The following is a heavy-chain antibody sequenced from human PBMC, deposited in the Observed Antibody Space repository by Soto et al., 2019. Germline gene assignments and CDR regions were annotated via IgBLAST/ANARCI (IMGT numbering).Heavy chain of an antibody. Sequence: GGSLRLSCAASGFTFRKYAMNWVRQAPGKGLEWVSSISDSGATTYYADSVKGRFTISRDNSENELYLQMNSLRAEDTAVYYCAKDKLDSGSSMGNWFDPWGQGTLVTVSS. J-gene: IGHJ5*02. CDR2: ISDSGATT. CDR3: AKDKLDSGSSMGNWFDP. D-gene: IGHD3-10*01. CDR1: GFTFRKYA. V-gene: IGHV3-23*01.